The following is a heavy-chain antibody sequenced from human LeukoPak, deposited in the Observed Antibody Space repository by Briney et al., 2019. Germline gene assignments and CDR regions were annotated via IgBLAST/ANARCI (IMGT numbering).Heavy chain of an antibody. Sequence: GGSLRLSCAASGFTLSNHYMSWVRHAAGERLGWVSVICSGGRTYYPDSVKGSFTIPRDNSKNTLYLKMNSQRDEDTAVYYCAGSVDRVATIPIGGIVVWGQGKTVTVSS. D-gene: IGHD5-12*01. J-gene: IGHJ6*02. V-gene: IGHV3-66*01. CDR2: ICSGGRT. CDR1: GFTLSNHY. CDR3: AGSVDRVATIPIGGIVV.